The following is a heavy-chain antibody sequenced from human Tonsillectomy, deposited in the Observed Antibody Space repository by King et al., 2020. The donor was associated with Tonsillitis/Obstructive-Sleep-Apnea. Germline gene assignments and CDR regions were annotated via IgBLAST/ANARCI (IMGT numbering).Heavy chain of an antibody. CDR1: VCSITRYY. CDR3: ARSFSYYYYYMDV. J-gene: IGHJ6*03. V-gene: IGHV4-59*01. CDR2: IYYCGST. D-gene: IGHD1-26*01. Sequence: QLQESGPGLVKPSETLSLTCTVSVCSITRYYWSWIRQPPGKGLAWIGYIYYCGSTDSNPPLSSRVTISVDTSKNQFSLKLRSVTAADTAVYYCARSFSYYYYYMDVWGKGTTVTVSS.